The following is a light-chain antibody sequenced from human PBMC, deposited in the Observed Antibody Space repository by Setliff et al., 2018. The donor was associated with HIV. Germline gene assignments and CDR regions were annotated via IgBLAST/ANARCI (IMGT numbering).Light chain of an antibody. CDR2: RTN. J-gene: IGLJ3*02. V-gene: IGLV8-61*01. CDR3: VLYMGSGIGV. CDR1: SGSVSTSYY. Sequence: QPVVTQEPSFSVSPGGTVTVTCGLSSGSVSTSYYPSWYQQTPGQAPRTLIYRTNTRSSGVPDRFSGSILGNKAALTTTGAQADDESDYYCVLYMGSGIGVFGGGTKVTVL.